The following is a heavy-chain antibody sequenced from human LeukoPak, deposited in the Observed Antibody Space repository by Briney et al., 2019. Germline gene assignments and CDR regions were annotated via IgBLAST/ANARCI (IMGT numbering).Heavy chain of an antibody. CDR1: GGSISSSSYY. D-gene: IGHD2-15*01. CDR2: IYYSGST. Sequence: SETLSLTCTVSGGSISSSSYYWGWIRQPPGKGLEWIGSIYYSGSTYYNPSLKSRVTISVDTSKNQFSLKLSSVTAADTAVYYCARGWVVVVAATRGKMNNWFDPWGQGTLVTVSS. CDR3: ARGWVVVVAATRGKMNNWFDP. J-gene: IGHJ5*02. V-gene: IGHV4-39*07.